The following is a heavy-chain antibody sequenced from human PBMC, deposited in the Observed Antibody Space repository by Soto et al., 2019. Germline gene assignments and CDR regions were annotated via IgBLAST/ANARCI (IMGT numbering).Heavy chain of an antibody. D-gene: IGHD3-22*01. CDR3: ATYYYESSGYYIVGAFDI. CDR2: IIPIFGTV. CDR1: GGTFSSDA. J-gene: IGHJ3*02. V-gene: IGHV1-69*01. Sequence: QVQLVQSGAEVKQPGSSVKVSCKASGGTFSSDAINWVRQAPGQGLEWMGGIIPIFGTVNYAHKLQGRVTITADESTSTVYMELSSLRSEDTAVYYCATYYYESSGYYIVGAFDIRDQGTLVTVSS.